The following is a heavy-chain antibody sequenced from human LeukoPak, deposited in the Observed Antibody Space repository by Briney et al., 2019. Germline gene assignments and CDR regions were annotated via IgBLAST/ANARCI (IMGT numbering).Heavy chain of an antibody. V-gene: IGHV3-74*01. CDR1: GVTFSSSC. D-gene: IGHD3-16*01. CDR3: ARDPGYESWSPFWGGMDV. Sequence: GRSLRLSCAASGVTFSSSCMHWVRQAPGKGLVWVSRITRDGSSTTYADSVKGRFTTSRDNAKNTLYLKMDSLRDDDTAVYYCARDPGYESWSPFWGGMDVWGNGTTVIVSS. CDR2: ITRDGSST. J-gene: IGHJ6*04.